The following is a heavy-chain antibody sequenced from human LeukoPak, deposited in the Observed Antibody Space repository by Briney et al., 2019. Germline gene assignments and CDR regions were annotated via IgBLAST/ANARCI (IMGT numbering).Heavy chain of an antibody. J-gene: IGHJ5*02. CDR3: ARVGGFGELHNWFDP. D-gene: IGHD3-10*01. V-gene: IGHV4-39*07. CDR1: GGSISSSSYY. Sequence: PSETLSLTCTVSGGSISSSSYYWGWIRQPPGKGLEWIGSIYYSGSTYYNPSLKSRVTISVDTSKNQFSLKLSSVTAVDTAVYYWARVGGFGELHNWFDPWGQGTLVTVSS. CDR2: IYYSGST.